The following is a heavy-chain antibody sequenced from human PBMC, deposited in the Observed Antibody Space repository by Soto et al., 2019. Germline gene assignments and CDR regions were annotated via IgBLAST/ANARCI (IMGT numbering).Heavy chain of an antibody. CDR3: ARYGAWGYSYGYVGYYYYGMDV. Sequence: QVQLVESGGGVVQPGRSLRLSCAESGFTFSSYGMHWVRQAPGKGLEWVAVIWYDESNKYYEEAVKGRFTISRENSKNTLDLQMNGLTAEDTVVYYCARYGAWGYSYGYVGYYYYGMDVWGQGTTVTVSS. V-gene: IGHV3-33*01. J-gene: IGHJ6*02. CDR1: GFTFSSYG. D-gene: IGHD5-18*01. CDR2: IWYDESNK.